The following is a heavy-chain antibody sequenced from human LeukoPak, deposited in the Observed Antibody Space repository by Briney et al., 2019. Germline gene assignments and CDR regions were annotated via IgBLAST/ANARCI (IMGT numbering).Heavy chain of an antibody. D-gene: IGHD6-6*01. CDR3: AGSIAARPYYYYYGMDV. CDR2: ISSSGSTI. V-gene: IGHV3-11*01. Sequence: GGSLRLSCAASGFTFSDYYMSWIRQAPGKGLEWVPYISSSGSTIYYADSVKGRFTISRDNAKNSLYLQMNSLRAEDTAVYYCAGSIAARPYYYYYGMDVWGQGTTVTVSS. J-gene: IGHJ6*02. CDR1: GFTFSDYY.